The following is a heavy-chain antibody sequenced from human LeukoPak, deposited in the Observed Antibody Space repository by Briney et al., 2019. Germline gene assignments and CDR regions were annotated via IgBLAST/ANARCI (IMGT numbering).Heavy chain of an antibody. Sequence: GGSLRLSCAASGFSFSDYYMGWIRQAPGKGLDWVSFISSSSSGSTTYYADSVKGRFTISRDNAKNSLYVQMNSLRAEDTAVYYCARDYGGNWVHDAFDIWGQGTMVTVSS. J-gene: IGHJ3*02. V-gene: IGHV3-11*04. CDR3: ARDYGGNWVHDAFDI. D-gene: IGHD4-23*01. CDR2: ISSSSSGSTT. CDR1: GFSFSDYY.